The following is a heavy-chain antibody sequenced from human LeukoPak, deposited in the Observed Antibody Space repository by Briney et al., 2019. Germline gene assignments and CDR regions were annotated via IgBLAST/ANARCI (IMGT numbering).Heavy chain of an antibody. CDR2: IIPIFGTA. CDR1: GYTFTGYY. Sequence: GASVKVSCKASGYTFTGYYMHWVRQAPGQGLEWMGRIIPIFGTANYAQKFQGRVTITTDESTSTAYMELSSLRSEDTAVYYCARGATGGDAFDIWGQGTMVTVSS. CDR3: ARGATGGDAFDI. D-gene: IGHD1-14*01. V-gene: IGHV1-69*05. J-gene: IGHJ3*02.